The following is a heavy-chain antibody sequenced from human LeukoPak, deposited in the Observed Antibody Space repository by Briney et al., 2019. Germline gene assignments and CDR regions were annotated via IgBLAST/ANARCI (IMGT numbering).Heavy chain of an antibody. CDR2: IYHSGST. CDR1: GGSISSGGYS. V-gene: IGHV4-30-2*01. CDR3: ARAITMARGVIKYNWFDP. Sequence: SQTLSLTCAVSGGSISSGGYSWSWIRQPPGKGLEWIGYIYHSGSTYYNPSLKSRVTISVDRSKNQFSLKLSSVTAADTAVYYCARAITMARGVIKYNWFDPWGQGTLVAVSS. J-gene: IGHJ5*02. D-gene: IGHD3-10*01.